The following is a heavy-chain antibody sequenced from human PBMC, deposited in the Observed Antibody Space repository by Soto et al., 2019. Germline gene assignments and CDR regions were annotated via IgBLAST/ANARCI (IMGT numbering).Heavy chain of an antibody. J-gene: IGHJ3*02. D-gene: IGHD3-22*01. CDR2: ISAYNGNT. CDR1: GYTFTSYG. V-gene: IGHV1-18*01. CDR3: AREYREYYYDSSGYYPSAFDI. Sequence: ASVKVSCKASGYTFTSYGISWVRQAPGQGLEWMGWISAYNGNTNYAQKLQGRVTMTTDTSTSTAYMELRSLRSDDTAVYYCAREYREYYYDSSGYYPSAFDIWGQGXMVTV.